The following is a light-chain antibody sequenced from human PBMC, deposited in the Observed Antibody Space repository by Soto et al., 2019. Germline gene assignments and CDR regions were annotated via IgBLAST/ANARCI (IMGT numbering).Light chain of an antibody. V-gene: IGKV2-28*01. CDR1: QSLLHSNGYNY. J-gene: IGKJ1*01. CDR3: MQALQTLGT. CDR2: LGS. Sequence: DIVMTQSPLSLPVTPGEPASISCRSSQSLLHSNGYNYLDWYLQKPGQSPKLLIYLGSNRASGVPDRFSGSGSGTDFTLKISRVEAEDVGVYYCMQALQTLGTFGQGTKVDIK.